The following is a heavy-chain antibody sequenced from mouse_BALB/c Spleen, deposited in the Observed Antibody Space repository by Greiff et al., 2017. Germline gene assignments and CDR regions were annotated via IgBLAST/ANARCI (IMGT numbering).Heavy chain of an antibody. CDR3: ARAGGFYYGSSRYFDV. Sequence: SYNQKFKGKATLTVDKSSSTAFMHLNSLTSEDSAVYYCARAGGFYYGSSRYFDVWGAGTTVTVSS. J-gene: IGHJ1*01. D-gene: IGHD1-1*01. V-gene: IGHV1S135*01.